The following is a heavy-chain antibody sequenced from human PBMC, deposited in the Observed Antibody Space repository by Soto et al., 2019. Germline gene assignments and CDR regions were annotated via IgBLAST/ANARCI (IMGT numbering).Heavy chain of an antibody. CDR2: SNARGGST. D-gene: IGHD4-17*01. CDR1: GYTFSSYY. J-gene: IGHJ2*01. V-gene: IGHV1-46*01. Sequence: QVQLVQSGAEVKKPGASVKVSCKASGYTFSSYYMHWVRQAPGPGLEWMGISNARGGSTSYAQKFQVRVTMTRDTSTSTVYMELRSLTSEDTAVYYCARGHKTTETTTDWYFDLWGRGSLVPVSS. CDR3: ARGHKTTETTTDWYFDL.